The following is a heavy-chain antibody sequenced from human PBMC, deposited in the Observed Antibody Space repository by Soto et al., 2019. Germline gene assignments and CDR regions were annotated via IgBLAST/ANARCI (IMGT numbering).Heavy chain of an antibody. CDR3: ASSQYCSGGSCHNGMDV. Sequence: PGESLKISCKGSGYSFTSYWIGWVRQMPGKGLEWMGIIYPGDSDTRYSPSFQGQVTISADKSISTAYLQWSSLKASDTAMYYCASSQYCSGGSCHNGMDVWGQGTTVTVSS. CDR2: IYPGDSDT. J-gene: IGHJ6*02. D-gene: IGHD2-15*01. V-gene: IGHV5-51*01. CDR1: GYSFTSYW.